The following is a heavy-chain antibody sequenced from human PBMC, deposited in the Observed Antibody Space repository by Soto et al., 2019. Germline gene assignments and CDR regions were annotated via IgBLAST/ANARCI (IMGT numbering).Heavy chain of an antibody. Sequence: QVQLVQSGDEVRKPGSSVKVSCKASGYIFVNYGIAWVRQAPGQGLEGMGWISPYSGNTHYASKVQGRHTMAKDTSTSTTYMDLGSLTPDDKAVYYCAMVDNYVTPAPQDVWGQGTTVTVSS. CDR2: ISPYSGNT. V-gene: IGHV1-18*01. CDR1: GYIFVNYG. J-gene: IGHJ6*02. D-gene: IGHD3-16*01. CDR3: AMVDNYVTPAPQDV.